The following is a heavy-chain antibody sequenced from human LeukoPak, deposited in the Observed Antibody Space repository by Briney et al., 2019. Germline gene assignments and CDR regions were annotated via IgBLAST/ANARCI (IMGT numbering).Heavy chain of an antibody. V-gene: IGHV3-11*03. J-gene: IGHJ4*02. Sequence: PGGSLRLSCAASGITFSDYYMSWIRQAPGKGLEWISYISAGPTYTNYADSVKGRFTISRDNTKSSLYLQMNSLRAEDTAVYFCARSPHDSGLSYLPVVDYWGQGALVTVSS. CDR1: GITFSDYY. CDR3: ARSPHDSGLSYLPVVDY. D-gene: IGHD4-17*01. CDR2: ISAGPTYT.